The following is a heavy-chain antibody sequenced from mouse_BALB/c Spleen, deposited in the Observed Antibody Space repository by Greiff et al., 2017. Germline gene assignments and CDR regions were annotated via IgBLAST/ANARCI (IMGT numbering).Heavy chain of an antibody. CDR2: ISSGSSTI. CDR1: GFTFSSFG. D-gene: IGHD1-1*01. Sequence: DAKLVESGGGLVQPGGSRKLSCAASGFTFSSFGMHWVRQAPEKGLEWVAYISSGSSTIYYADTVKGRFTISRDNPKNTLFLQMTSLRSEDTAMYYCARSSYGSSYKNYFDYWGQGTTLTVSA. CDR3: ARSSYGSSYKNYFDY. J-gene: IGHJ2*01. V-gene: IGHV5-17*02.